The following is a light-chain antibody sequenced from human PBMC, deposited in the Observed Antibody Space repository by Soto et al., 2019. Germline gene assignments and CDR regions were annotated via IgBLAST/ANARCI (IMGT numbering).Light chain of an antibody. CDR2: GAS. J-gene: IGKJ1*01. CDR3: LQDINYPWT. CDR1: QSVSSN. V-gene: IGKV3-15*01. Sequence: IVMTQSPATLSVSPGERATLSCRASQSVSSNLAWYQQKPGQAPRLLIYGASTRATGIPARFSGSGSGTEFTLAISSLQPEDSATYFCLQDINYPWTFGQGTQVDIK.